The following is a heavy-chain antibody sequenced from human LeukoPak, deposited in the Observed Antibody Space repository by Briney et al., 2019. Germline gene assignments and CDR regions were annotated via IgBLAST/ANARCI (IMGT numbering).Heavy chain of an antibody. Sequence: AVIWYDGSNKYYADSVKGRFTISRDNSKNTLYLQMNSLRAEDTAVYYRARDFGIAAAGLDYWGQGTLVTVSS. V-gene: IGHV3-33*01. CDR3: ARDFGIAAAGLDY. D-gene: IGHD6-13*01. J-gene: IGHJ4*02. CDR2: IWYDGSNK.